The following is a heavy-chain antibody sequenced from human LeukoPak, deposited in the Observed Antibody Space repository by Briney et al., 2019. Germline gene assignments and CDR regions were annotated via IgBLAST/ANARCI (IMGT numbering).Heavy chain of an antibody. CDR3: AKRGDFWSGYYTDYYYYMDV. CDR2: MNPNSGNT. Sequence: ASLKLSCKASGYTFTSYDINWVRQATGPGLESMGWMNPNSGNTGYAHTFQGRVTITRDTSISTAYMELSSLRSEDTAVYYCAKRGDFWSGYYTDYYYYMDVWGKGTTVTVSS. CDR1: GYTFTSYD. V-gene: IGHV1-8*01. D-gene: IGHD3-3*01. J-gene: IGHJ6*03.